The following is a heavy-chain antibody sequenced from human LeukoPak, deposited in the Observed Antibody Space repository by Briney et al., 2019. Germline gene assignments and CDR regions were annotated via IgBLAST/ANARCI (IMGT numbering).Heavy chain of an antibody. J-gene: IGHJ4*02. CDR3: ARHRRYSSGWYSFVYFDY. CDR2: INHSGST. CDR1: GGSFSGYY. V-gene: IGHV4-34*01. D-gene: IGHD6-19*01. Sequence: SETLSLTCAVYGGSFSGYYWSWIRQPPGKGLEWIGEINHSGSTNYNPSLKSRVTISVDTSKNQFSLKLRSVTAADTAVYYCARHRRYSSGWYSFVYFDYWGQGTLVTVSS.